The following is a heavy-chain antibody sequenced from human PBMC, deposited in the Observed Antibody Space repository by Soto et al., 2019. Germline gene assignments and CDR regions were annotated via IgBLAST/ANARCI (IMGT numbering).Heavy chain of an antibody. J-gene: IGHJ3*02. CDR3: ARDGPYDFWSGYYTGGYDAFDI. D-gene: IGHD3-3*01. CDR2: ISYDGSNK. CDR1: VFTFSSYA. V-gene: IGHV3-30-3*01. Sequence: GWSLRLACAASVFTFSSYAMHWVRQAPGKGLEWVAVISYDGSNKYYADSVKGRFTISRDNSKNTLYLQMNSLRAEDTAVYYCARDGPYDFWSGYYTGGYDAFDIWGQGTMVTVSS.